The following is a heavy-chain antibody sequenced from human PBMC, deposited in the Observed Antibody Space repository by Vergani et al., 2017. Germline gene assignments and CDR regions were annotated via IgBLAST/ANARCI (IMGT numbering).Heavy chain of an antibody. V-gene: IGHV3-30*18. CDR3: AKMTSDMDIVVVPAAIRGAFDI. Sequence: QVQLVESGGGVVQPGRSLRLSCAASGFTFSSYGMHCVRQALGKGLEWVAVISYDGSNKYYADSVKGRFTISRDNSKNTLYLQMNSLRAEDTAVYYCAKMTSDMDIVVVPAAIRGAFDIWGQGTMVTVSS. CDR2: ISYDGSNK. J-gene: IGHJ3*02. CDR1: GFTFSSYG. D-gene: IGHD2-2*02.